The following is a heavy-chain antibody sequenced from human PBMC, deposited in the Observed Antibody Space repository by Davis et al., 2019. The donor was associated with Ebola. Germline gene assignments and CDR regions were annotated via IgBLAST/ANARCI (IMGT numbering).Heavy chain of an antibody. D-gene: IGHD6-13*01. V-gene: IGHV4-39*01. J-gene: IGHJ4*02. CDR1: GGSISSYY. CDR2: IYYSGST. Sequence: SETLSLTCTVSGGSISSYYWSWIRQPPGKGLEWIGSIYYSGSTYYNPSLKSRVTISVDTSKNQFSLKLSSVTAADTALYYCARHVGTYYFDYWGQGTLVTVSS. CDR3: ARHVGTYYFDY.